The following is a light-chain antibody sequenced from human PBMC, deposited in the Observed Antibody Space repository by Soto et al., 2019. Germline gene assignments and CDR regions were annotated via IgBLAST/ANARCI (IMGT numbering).Light chain of an antibody. CDR2: VNSGGSH. CDR1: SGHSNYA. V-gene: IGLV4-69*01. J-gene: IGLJ7*01. CDR3: QTWGTGSAIVV. Sequence: QLVLTQSPSASASLGASVKLTCTVSSGHSNYAIAWHQQQPEKGPRYLMKVNSGGSHIKGDGIPDRFSGSSSGAERYLFISSLQSEDEADYYCQTWGTGSAIVVFGGGTQLTVL.